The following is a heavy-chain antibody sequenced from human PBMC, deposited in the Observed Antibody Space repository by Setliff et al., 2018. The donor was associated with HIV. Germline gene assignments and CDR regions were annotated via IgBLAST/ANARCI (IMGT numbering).Heavy chain of an antibody. V-gene: IGHV1-8*02. J-gene: IGHJ4*01. D-gene: IGHD3-16*01. CDR1: GDTFTSYD. CDR3: AVVISYWTQFDY. Sequence: ASVKVSCKTSGDTFTSYDINGVRQAAGHGLEWMGWMSPYSGNTDYAQNFQGSVSMTRNTSISKAYMEWGSLRSEDTAVYYCAVVISYWTQFDYWGQGTLVTVSS. CDR2: MSPYSGNT.